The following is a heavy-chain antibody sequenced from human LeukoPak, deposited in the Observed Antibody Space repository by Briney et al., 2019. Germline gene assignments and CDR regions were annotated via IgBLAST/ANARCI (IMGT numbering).Heavy chain of an antibody. CDR1: GFTFGDYG. CDR2: ITRNGSST. V-gene: IGHV3-20*04. J-gene: IGHJ5*02. D-gene: IGHD1-1*01. Sequence: PGGSLRLSCAASGFTFGDYGMIWVPRSPGGGLVGVSGITRNGSSTDYADSVKGRFTISRDNAKNSLYLQMNSLRAEDTALYYCARGIDDGDNWFDPWGQGTLVIVSS. CDR3: ARGIDDGDNWFDP.